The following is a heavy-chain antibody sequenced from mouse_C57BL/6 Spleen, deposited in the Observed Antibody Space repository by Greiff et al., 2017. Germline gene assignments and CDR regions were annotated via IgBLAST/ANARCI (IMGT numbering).Heavy chain of an antibody. CDR3: ARSANWYYFDY. D-gene: IGHD4-1*01. CDR1: GYTFTSYW. J-gene: IGHJ2*01. V-gene: IGHV1-61*01. CDR2: IYPSDSET. Sequence: VQLQQPGAELVRPGSSVKLSCKASGYTFTSYWMDWVKQRPGQGLEWIGNIYPSDSETHYNQKFKDKATLTVDKSSSTAYMQLSSLTSEDSAVYYCARSANWYYFDYWGQGTTLTVSS.